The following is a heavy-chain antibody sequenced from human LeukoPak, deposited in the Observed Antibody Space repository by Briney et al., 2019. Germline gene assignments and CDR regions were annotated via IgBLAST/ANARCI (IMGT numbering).Heavy chain of an antibody. CDR3: ARGFRITMVRGVKRWFDP. CDR1: GYTFTSYG. CDR2: MNPNSGNT. Sequence: ASVKVSCKASGYTFTSYGINWVRQATGQGLEWMGWMNPNSGNTGYAQKFQGRVTMTRNTSISTAYMELSGLRSEDTAVYYCARGFRITMVRGVKRWFDPWGQGTLVTVSS. D-gene: IGHD3-10*01. J-gene: IGHJ5*02. V-gene: IGHV1-8*02.